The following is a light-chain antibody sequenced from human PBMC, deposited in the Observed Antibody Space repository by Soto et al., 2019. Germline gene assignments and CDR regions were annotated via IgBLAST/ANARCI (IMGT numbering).Light chain of an antibody. CDR3: LQANRVPLS. J-gene: IGKJ5*01. CDR2: AAS. CDR1: QSISSY. V-gene: IGKV1-39*01. Sequence: DIQMTQSPSSLSASVGDRVTITCRASQSISSYLNWYQQKPGKAPKLLIYAASSLQSGVPPRFSGSGSGTDFTLTISSLQPEDFAIYYCLQANRVPLSFGQGTRLEIK.